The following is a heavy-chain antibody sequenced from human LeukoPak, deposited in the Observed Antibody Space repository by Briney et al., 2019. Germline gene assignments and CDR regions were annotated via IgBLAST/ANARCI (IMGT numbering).Heavy chain of an antibody. D-gene: IGHD3-10*01. CDR1: GYTFTGYY. Sequence: ASVKVSCKASGYTFTGYYMHWVRQAPGQGLEGMGWINPNSGGTNYAQKFQGRVTMTRDTSISTAYMELSRLRSDNTAVYYCARDPRGSGSSYGMDVWGQGTTVTVSS. CDR2: INPNSGGT. V-gene: IGHV1-2*02. J-gene: IGHJ6*02. CDR3: ARDPRGSGSSYGMDV.